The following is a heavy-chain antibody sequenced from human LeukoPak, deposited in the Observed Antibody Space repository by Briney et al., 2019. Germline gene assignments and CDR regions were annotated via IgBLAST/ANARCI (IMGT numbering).Heavy chain of an antibody. V-gene: IGHV3-7*01. Sequence: PGGSLRLSCAASGFTFSSYAMSWVRQAPGKGLEWVANIKQDGSEKYYVDSVKGRFTISRDNAKNSLYLQMNSLRADDTAVYYCARVGYDILTGFIYYFDYWGQGTLVTVSS. J-gene: IGHJ4*02. CDR1: GFTFSSYA. CDR2: IKQDGSEK. D-gene: IGHD3-9*01. CDR3: ARVGYDILTGFIYYFDY.